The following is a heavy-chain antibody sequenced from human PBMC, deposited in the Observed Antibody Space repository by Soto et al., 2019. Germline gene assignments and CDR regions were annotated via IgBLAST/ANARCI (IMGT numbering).Heavy chain of an antibody. D-gene: IGHD3-10*01. Sequence: PGGSLRLSCEASGFTFSNYAMSWVRQAPGKGLEWVSCISGNGGRKYYADSVKGRFTISRDNSKNTLYLQMNSLRAEDTAIYYCAKEGGSGGYFDYWGQGALVTVSS. CDR1: GFTFSNYA. V-gene: IGHV3-23*01. J-gene: IGHJ4*02. CDR3: AKEGGSGGYFDY. CDR2: ISGNGGRK.